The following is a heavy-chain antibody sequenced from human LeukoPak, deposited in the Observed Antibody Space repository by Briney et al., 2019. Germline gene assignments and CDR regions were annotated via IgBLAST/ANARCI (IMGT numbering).Heavy chain of an antibody. D-gene: IGHD3-22*01. CDR3: ARGRDYYDTYLPIDY. CDR2: IWYDGSNK. CDR1: GFTFSSYG. J-gene: IGHJ4*02. Sequence: PGGSLRLSCAASGFTFSSYGMHWVRQAPGKGLEWVAVIWYDGSNKYYADSVKGRFTISRDNSKNTLYLQMNSLRAEDTAWYYCARGRDYYDTYLPIDYWGQGTLVTVSS. V-gene: IGHV3-33*01.